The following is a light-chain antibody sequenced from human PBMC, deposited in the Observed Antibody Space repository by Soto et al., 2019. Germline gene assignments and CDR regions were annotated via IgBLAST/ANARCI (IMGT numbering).Light chain of an antibody. J-gene: IGKJ1*01. V-gene: IGKV1-27*01. CDR3: QKYYSYPWT. CDR1: QGISNY. CDR2: AAS. Sequence: DLQMTQSPSSLSSSLGDSVTITCRASQGISNYLAWYQQKTGKVPKLLIYAASTLQSGVPSRLSGSGSGTELNLTISRLQPDDFATYYCQKYYSYPWTFGQGTKVDIK.